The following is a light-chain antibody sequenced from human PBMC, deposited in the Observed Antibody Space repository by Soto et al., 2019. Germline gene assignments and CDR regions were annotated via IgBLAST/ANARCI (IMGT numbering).Light chain of an antibody. CDR3: SLYTSENTYV. CDR2: EAS. CDR1: STDFVSYNR. V-gene: IGLV2-18*01. J-gene: IGLJ1*01. Sequence: QSVLTQPPSVSGSPGQSVTISCTGTSTDFVSYNRVSWYQQPPDTAPKLMINEASNRPSGVPDRFSGSKSGNTASLTISGLQAADEADYYCSLYTSENTYVFGTGTKVTVL.